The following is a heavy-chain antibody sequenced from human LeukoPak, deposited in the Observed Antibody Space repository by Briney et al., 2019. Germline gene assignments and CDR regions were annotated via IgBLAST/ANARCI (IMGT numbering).Heavy chain of an antibody. D-gene: IGHD1-20*01. J-gene: IGHJ4*02. CDR2: IYPGDSDT. CDR1: GYRFTSYW. CDR3: ARITGTTLIDY. V-gene: IGHV5-51*01. Sequence: GESLKISCKGSGYRFTSYWISWVRQMPGKGLEWMGIIYPGDSDTRYSPSFQGQVTISADKSISTAYLQRSSLKGSDTAMYYCARITGTTLIDYWGQGTLVTVSS.